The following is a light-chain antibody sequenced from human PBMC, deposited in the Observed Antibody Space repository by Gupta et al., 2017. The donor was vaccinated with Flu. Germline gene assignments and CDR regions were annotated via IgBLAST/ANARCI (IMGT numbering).Light chain of an antibody. CDR2: GAS. Sequence: PSSLSASVGDRVTITCRASQNIRRYLSWYQQKAGEAPKLLIYGASSLQSGVASTFSGSGSGTDFTLTISSLQPEDFATYYCQQSYSRPWTFGQGTEV. CDR3: QQSYSRPWT. V-gene: IGKV1-39*01. J-gene: IGKJ1*01. CDR1: QNIRRY.